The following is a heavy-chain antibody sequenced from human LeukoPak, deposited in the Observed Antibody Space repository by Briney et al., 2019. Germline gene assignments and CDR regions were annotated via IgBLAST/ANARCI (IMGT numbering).Heavy chain of an antibody. V-gene: IGHV3-33*01. J-gene: IGHJ4*02. Sequence: GGSQRLSCAASGFTFSSYGMNWVRQAPGKGLEWVAVIWYDGSNKYYADSVKGRFTISRDNSKNTVSLQLNSLRAEDTAVYYCARLGSGWSFDFWGQGTLVAVSS. D-gene: IGHD6-19*01. CDR1: GFTFSSYG. CDR2: IWYDGSNK. CDR3: ARLGSGWSFDF.